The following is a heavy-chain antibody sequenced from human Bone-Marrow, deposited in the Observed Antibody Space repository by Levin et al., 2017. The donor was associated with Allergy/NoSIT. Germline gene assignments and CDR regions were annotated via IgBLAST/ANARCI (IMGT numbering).Heavy chain of an antibody. CDR3: AKAGDGYNWRDC. D-gene: IGHD5-24*01. CDR1: GFTFSTYA. CDR2: ISGSARTT. Sequence: PGESLKISCATSGFTFSTYAMSWVRQAPGKGLEWVAAISGSARTTYYGDSVKGRFTISRDNSKNTLYLQMNSLRAEDTAVYFCAKAGDGYNWRDCWGQGTLVTVSS. V-gene: IGHV3-23*01. J-gene: IGHJ4*02.